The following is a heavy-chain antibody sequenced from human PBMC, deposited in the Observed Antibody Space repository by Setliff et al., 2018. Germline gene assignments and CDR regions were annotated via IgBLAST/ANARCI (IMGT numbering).Heavy chain of an antibody. J-gene: IGHJ6*03. CDR1: GGSLSFFH. D-gene: IGHD4-4*01. CDR2: INYGGDT. V-gene: IGHV4-34*01. Sequence: SETLSLTCGVYGGSLSFFHWHWIGQSPGKGLEWIGQINYGGDTIYNPSFKSRVIVSEDTAKNHFSLTMTSVTAADTALYFCARGFPVTSYRSHYYMDVWGEGTTVTVSS. CDR3: ARGFPVTSYRSHYYMDV.